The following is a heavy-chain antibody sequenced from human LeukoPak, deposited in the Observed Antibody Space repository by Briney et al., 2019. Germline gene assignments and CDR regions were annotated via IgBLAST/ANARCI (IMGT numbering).Heavy chain of an antibody. V-gene: IGHV4-4*07. CDR2: IYTSGST. D-gene: IGHD3-22*01. CDR3: ARDYDSSGYYFSGADY. J-gene: IGHJ4*02. Sequence: SETPSLTCTVSGGSISSYYWSWIRQPAGKGLEWIGRIYTSGSTNYNPSLKSRVTMSVDTSKNQFSLKLSSVTAADTAVYYCARDYDSSGYYFSGADYWGQGTLVTVSS. CDR1: GGSISSYY.